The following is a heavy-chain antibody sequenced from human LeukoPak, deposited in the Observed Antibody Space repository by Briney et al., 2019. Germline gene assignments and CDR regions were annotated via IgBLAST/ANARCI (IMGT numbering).Heavy chain of an antibody. V-gene: IGHV3-74*01. D-gene: IGHD3-3*01. J-gene: IGHJ4*02. CDR1: GFTFSSYW. CDR2: INSDGSNT. Sequence: GGSLRLSCAASGFTFSSYWMHWVRQAPGKGLVWVSRINSDGSNTRYADSVKGRFTISRDNAKNTLYLQMSSLRAEDTAVYYCARATLEWYPNDYWGQGTLVTVSS. CDR3: ARATLEWYPNDY.